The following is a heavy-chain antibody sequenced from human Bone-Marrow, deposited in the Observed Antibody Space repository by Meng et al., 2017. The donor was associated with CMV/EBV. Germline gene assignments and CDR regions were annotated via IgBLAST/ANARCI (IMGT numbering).Heavy chain of an antibody. CDR3: AKDRVGATGY. Sequence: GGSLRLSCAASGFSFSSYAMSWVRQAPGKGLEWVSSVSGTADSTYYADSVKGRFAVSRDNSKNTLYLQMNSLRAEDTAVYYCAKDRVGATGYWGQGTLVTVSS. D-gene: IGHD1-26*01. V-gene: IGHV3-23*01. J-gene: IGHJ4*02. CDR1: GFSFSSYA. CDR2: VSGTADST.